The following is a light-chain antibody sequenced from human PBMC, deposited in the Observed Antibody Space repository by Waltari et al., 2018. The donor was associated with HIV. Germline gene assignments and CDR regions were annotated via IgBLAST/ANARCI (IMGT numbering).Light chain of an antibody. Sequence: QSVLTQPPSASGTPGQMVTISCSGSSSNIGSNVVNWYQQLPRTAPKLLIYTNNKRPSGVPDRFSGSESGASASLAISGLQSEDEADYYCATWDDSLRGWVFGGGTKLTVL. J-gene: IGLJ3*02. V-gene: IGLV1-44*01. CDR2: TNN. CDR3: ATWDDSLRGWV. CDR1: SSNIGSNV.